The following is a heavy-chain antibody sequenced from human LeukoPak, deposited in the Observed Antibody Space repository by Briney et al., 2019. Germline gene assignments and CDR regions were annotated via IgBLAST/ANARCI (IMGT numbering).Heavy chain of an antibody. J-gene: IGHJ4*02. V-gene: IGHV1-69*05. CDR1: GGTFSSYA. CDR3: ARDRGFGEFMGALSHPDY. CDR2: IIPIFGTA. D-gene: IGHD3-10*01. Sequence: ASVKVSCKASGGTFSSYAISWVRQAPGQGLEWMGGIIPIFGTANYAQKFQGRVTITTDESTSTAYMELRSLRSDDTAVYYCARDRGFGEFMGALSHPDYWGQGTLVTVSS.